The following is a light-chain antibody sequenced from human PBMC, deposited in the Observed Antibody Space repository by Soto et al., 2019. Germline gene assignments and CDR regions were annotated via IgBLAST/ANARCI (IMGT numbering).Light chain of an antibody. CDR1: SSDVGNYIF. Sequence: QSVLTQPASVSWSPGQSITISCTGTSSDVGNYIFVSWYQQHPGKAPKLMIYEVTKRPSGVSDRFSGSKSGNTASLTISGLQAEDEADYYCCSYAGASTGVFGGGTKVTVL. V-gene: IGLV2-23*02. J-gene: IGLJ3*02. CDR2: EVT. CDR3: CSYAGASTGV.